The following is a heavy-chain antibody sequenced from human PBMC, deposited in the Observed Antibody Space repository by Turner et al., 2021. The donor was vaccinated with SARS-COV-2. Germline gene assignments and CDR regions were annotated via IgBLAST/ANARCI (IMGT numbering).Heavy chain of an antibody. J-gene: IGHJ4*02. D-gene: IGHD2-21*02. CDR1: GYTLIELS. V-gene: IGHV1-24*01. CDR3: ATGYAYCGGDCSIDY. CDR2: CDPEDAET. Sequence: QVQLVQSGAEVKKPGASVKVSCKVSGYTLIELSMHWVRQAPGKGLEWMGGCDPEDAETIYAQKFQGRVTMTEDTSTDTAYMELSSLRSEDTAVYYCATGYAYCGGDCSIDYWGQGTLVTVSS.